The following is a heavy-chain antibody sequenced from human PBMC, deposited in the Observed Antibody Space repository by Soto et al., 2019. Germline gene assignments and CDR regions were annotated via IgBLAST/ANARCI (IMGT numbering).Heavy chain of an antibody. D-gene: IGHD6-6*01. CDR2: IIHIFGTA. J-gene: IGHJ6*02. Sequence: QVQLVQSGAEVKKPGSSVKVSCKASGGTFSSYAITWVRQAPGQGLEWMGRIIHIFGTANYNQKCQGRVTITADASTSTAYMGLSSLSSEDTGGYYCARSEYSTTHCYCGMDVWGQWTTVTVSS. CDR1: GGTFSSYA. CDR3: ARSEYSTTHCYCGMDV. V-gene: IGHV1-69*01.